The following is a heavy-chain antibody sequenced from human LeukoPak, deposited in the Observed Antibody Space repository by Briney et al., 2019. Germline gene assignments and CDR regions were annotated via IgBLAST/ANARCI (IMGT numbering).Heavy chain of an antibody. Sequence: PGGSLRLSCAASGFTVTSNYMSWVRQAPGKGLEWVSIIYTGGNTCYADSVKGRFTISRDNSKNTLYLQMNSLRAEDTAVYYRADAFDIWGQGTMVTVSS. CDR2: IYTGGNT. V-gene: IGHV3-53*01. J-gene: IGHJ3*02. CDR1: GFTVTSNY. CDR3: ADAFDI.